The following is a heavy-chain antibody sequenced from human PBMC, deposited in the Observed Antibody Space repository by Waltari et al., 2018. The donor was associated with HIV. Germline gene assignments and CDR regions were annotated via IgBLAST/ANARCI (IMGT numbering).Heavy chain of an antibody. CDR3: ARGIELWSPFDY. CDR1: GFTFSDYS. D-gene: IGHD5-18*01. CDR2: ISSSGRTI. Sequence: EVQLVESGGGLIQPGGSLRLSCAPSGFTFSDYSLNWVRQAPGKGLELISFISSSGRTIYYADSVKGRFTISRDSAKNSLGLQMNSLRDEDTAVYYCARGIELWSPFDYWGQGTLVTVSS. J-gene: IGHJ4*02. V-gene: IGHV3-48*02.